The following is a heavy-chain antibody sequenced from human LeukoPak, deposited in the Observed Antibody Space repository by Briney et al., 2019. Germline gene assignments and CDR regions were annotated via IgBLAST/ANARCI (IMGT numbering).Heavy chain of an antibody. V-gene: IGHV1-8*01. CDR3: ARLSKAYNWDEYYYYYFLNG. CDR1: GYTFTSSD. Sequence: TSAKVSCKASGYTFTSSDINWVRQATGQGLEWMGWMNPNSGNTGYAQKFQGRVTMTRDISTSTAYMELTNLRSEDTATYYCARLSKAYNWDEYYYYYFLNGWGKGTTVIVSS. D-gene: IGHD1-1*01. CDR2: MNPNSGNT. J-gene: IGHJ6*03.